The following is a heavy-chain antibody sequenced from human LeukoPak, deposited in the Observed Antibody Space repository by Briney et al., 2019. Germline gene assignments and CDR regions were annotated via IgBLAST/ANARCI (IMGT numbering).Heavy chain of an antibody. J-gene: IGHJ6*03. Sequence: SETLSLTCTVSGGSISSGSYYWSWIRQPAGKGLEWIGRIYTSGSTNYNPSLKSRVTISVDTSKNQFSLKLSSVTAADTAVYYCARDRAMGYYYYYMDVWGKGTTVTVSS. V-gene: IGHV4-61*02. CDR3: ARDRAMGYYYYYMDV. D-gene: IGHD5-18*01. CDR2: IYTSGST. CDR1: GGSISSGSYY.